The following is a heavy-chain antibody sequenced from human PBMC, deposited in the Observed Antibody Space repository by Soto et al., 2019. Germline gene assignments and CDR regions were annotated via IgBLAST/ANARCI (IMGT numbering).Heavy chain of an antibody. Sequence: QVQLVESGGGVVQPGRSLRLSCAASGFTFSNYGMHWVRQAPGKGLEWVAVISYDGNNKYYADSVKGRFTISRDNSKNTVYLQMNSLRTEDTAVYYCAKGAGRMILVVPPFDNWGQGTLITVSS. D-gene: IGHD3-22*01. CDR2: ISYDGNNK. CDR1: GFTFSNYG. V-gene: IGHV3-30*18. CDR3: AKGAGRMILVVPPFDN. J-gene: IGHJ4*02.